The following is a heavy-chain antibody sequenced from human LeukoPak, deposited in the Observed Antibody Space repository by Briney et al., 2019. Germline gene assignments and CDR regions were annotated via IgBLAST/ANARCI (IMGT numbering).Heavy chain of an antibody. CDR2: IYYSGST. CDR3: ARIAARPKWFDP. J-gene: IGHJ5*02. D-gene: IGHD6-6*01. V-gene: IGHV4-39*01. Sequence: SETLSLTCTVSGGSISSSSYYWGWIRQPPGKGLEWIGSIYYSGSTYYNPSLKSRVTISVDTSKNQFSLKLSSVTAADTAVYYCARIAARPKWFDPWGQGTLVTVSS. CDR1: GGSISSSSYY.